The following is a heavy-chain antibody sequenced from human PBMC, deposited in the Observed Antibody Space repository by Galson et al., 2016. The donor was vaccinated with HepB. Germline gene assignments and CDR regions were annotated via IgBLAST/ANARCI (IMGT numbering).Heavy chain of an antibody. CDR2: ISSYNGNT. J-gene: IGHJ4*02. D-gene: IGHD5-12*01. V-gene: IGHV1-18*01. CDR3: ARRPYSGHEYYYYGLGV. CDR1: GYSFTSYC. Sequence: SVKVSCKASGYSFTSYCITWVRQAPGQGLEWMGWISSYNGNTNFAQKFQGRVSMTTDTSTSTAFMELRSLRSDDTAVYYCARRPYSGHEYYYYGLGVWGRGTLVTVSS.